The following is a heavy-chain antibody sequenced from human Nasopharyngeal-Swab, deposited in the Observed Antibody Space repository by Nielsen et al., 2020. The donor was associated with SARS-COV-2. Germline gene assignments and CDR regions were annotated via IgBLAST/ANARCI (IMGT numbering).Heavy chain of an antibody. Sequence: SVKVSCKASGGTFSSHGISWVRQAPGQGLEWLGRIIPMLGIVTYAQKFQARATITADKSTSTAYLDLSGLRFGDTAVYYCARDVRDRGMPYRNSKNGMDVWGQGTPVTVSS. CDR1: GGTFSSHG. J-gene: IGHJ6*02. CDR2: IIPMLGIV. D-gene: IGHD3-10*01. V-gene: IGHV1-69*04. CDR3: ARDVRDRGMPYRNSKNGMDV.